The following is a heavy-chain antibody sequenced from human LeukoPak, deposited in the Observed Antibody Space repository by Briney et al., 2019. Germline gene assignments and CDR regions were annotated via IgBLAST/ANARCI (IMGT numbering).Heavy chain of an antibody. CDR2: ISGSGGST. Sequence: GGTLRLSCAASGFTFSRYDMSWVRQAPGKGLEWVSAISGSGGSTYYADSVKGRFTISRDNSKNTLYLQMNSLRAEDTAVYYCARGGTGGSYGDWGQGTLVTVSS. J-gene: IGHJ4*02. CDR3: ARGGTGGSYGD. D-gene: IGHD1-26*01. CDR1: GFTFSRYD. V-gene: IGHV3-23*01.